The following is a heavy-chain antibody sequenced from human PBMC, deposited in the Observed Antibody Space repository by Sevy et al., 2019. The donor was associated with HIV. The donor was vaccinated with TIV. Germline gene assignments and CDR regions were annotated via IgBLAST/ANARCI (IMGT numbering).Heavy chain of an antibody. D-gene: IGHD3-16*01. CDR2: ISSSGSTI. CDR3: AREGDRQWATGTYYYYGMDV. Sequence: GGSLRLSCAASGFTFSSYEMNWVRQAPGKGLEWVSYISSSGSTIYYADTGKGRFTISSDNAKNSLYQQMNSLRAEDTAVYYCAREGDRQWATGTYYYYGMDVWGQGTTVTVSS. CDR1: GFTFSSYE. V-gene: IGHV3-48*03. J-gene: IGHJ6*02.